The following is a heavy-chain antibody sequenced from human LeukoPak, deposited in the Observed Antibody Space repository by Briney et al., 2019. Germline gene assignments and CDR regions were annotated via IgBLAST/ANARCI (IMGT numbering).Heavy chain of an antibody. CDR1: GFTFSSYW. V-gene: IGHV3-7*01. CDR2: IKQDGSEK. CDR3: ARDPSGSGFEYYFGY. Sequence: GSLRLSCAASGFTFSSYWMSWVRQAPGKGLEWVANIKQDGSEKYYVDSMKGRFTISRDNAKNSLYLQMNSLRAEDTAVYYCARDPSGSGFEYYFGYWGQGTLVTVSS. D-gene: IGHD1-14*01. J-gene: IGHJ4*02.